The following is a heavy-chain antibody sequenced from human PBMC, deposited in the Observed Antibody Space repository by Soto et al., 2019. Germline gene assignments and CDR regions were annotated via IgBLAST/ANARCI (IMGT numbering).Heavy chain of an antibody. J-gene: IGHJ2*01. CDR1: GFTFSTYT. Sequence: EVQLLESGGGLVQPGGSLRLSCAASGFTFSTYTMSWVRQAPGKGMECVSAISGTGGSSSYTDSVKGRFTISRDSSKNTLSLQMDSLRADDTDRYYCAKRGVAGRDGYFDLCGRGTLVTVSS. D-gene: IGHD6-19*01. CDR2: ISGTGGSS. V-gene: IGHV3-23*01. CDR3: AKRGVAGRDGYFDL.